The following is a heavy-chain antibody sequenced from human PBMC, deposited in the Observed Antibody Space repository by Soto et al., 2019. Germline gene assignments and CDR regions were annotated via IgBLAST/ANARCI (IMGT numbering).Heavy chain of an antibody. D-gene: IGHD6-13*01. V-gene: IGHV4-34*01. CDR1: GGSFSGYY. CDR2: IDQSGST. J-gene: IGHJ5*02. CDR3: ARLYSSSLYNWFDP. Sequence: SETLSLTCAVYGGSFSGYYWNWLRQPPGEGLEWIGKIDQSGSTNYNPSLKSRVTMSVDTSRSQFSLKLSSVTAADTAVYYCARLYSSSLYNWFDPWGQGTLVTVSS.